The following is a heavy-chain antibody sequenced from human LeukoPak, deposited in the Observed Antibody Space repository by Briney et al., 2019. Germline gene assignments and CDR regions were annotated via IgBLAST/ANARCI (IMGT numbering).Heavy chain of an antibody. Sequence: GGSLRLSCAASGFTFSSYAMHWVRQAPGKGLEWVAVISYDGSNKYYADSVKGRFTISRDNSKNTLYLQMNSLRAEDTAVYYCARPYSSGWRDAFDTWGQGTMVTVSS. CDR2: ISYDGSNK. J-gene: IGHJ3*02. D-gene: IGHD6-19*01. CDR3: ARPYSSGWRDAFDT. CDR1: GFTFSSYA. V-gene: IGHV3-30-3*01.